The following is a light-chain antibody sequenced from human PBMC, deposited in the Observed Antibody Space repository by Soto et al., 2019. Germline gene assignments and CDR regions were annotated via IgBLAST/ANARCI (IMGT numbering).Light chain of an antibody. CDR2: DAS. J-gene: IGKJ4*01. V-gene: IGKV3-15*01. Sequence: EIVMTQSPATLSVSPGEGDTLSCRASQGIGSTLAWYQHKPCQTPRLLIYDASTRATGVPARFSGSVSGTEFTLTINSLQSEDFAVYYCQRYNNWPLTFGGGTKVESK. CDR3: QRYNNWPLT. CDR1: QGIGST.